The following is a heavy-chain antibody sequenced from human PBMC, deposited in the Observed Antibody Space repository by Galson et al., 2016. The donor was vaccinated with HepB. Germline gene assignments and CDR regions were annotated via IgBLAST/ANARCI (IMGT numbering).Heavy chain of an antibody. Sequence: SETLSLTCNVSGGSISGCNYYWGWIRQPPGRGLEWIGSMYYSGSTNYNPSLESRVTISVDTSKNHLSLSLSSVTAADTAVYYCATGIVVAGRMYYYYMDVWGKGTSVTVSS. J-gene: IGHJ6*03. V-gene: IGHV4-39*01. D-gene: IGHD6-19*01. CDR3: ATGIVVAGRMYYYYMDV. CDR1: GGSISGCNYY. CDR2: MYYSGST.